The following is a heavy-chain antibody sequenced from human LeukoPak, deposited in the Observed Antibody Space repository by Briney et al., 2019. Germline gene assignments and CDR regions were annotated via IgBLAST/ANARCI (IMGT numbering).Heavy chain of an antibody. D-gene: IGHD2-15*01. Sequence: GGSLRLSCAASGFTFSSYAMSWVRQAPGKGLEWVSALSGSGANTYYADSVKGRFTISRDNSKNTLYLQVGSLRAEDTAVYYCAKGVGCSGGTCYSGHGMDVWGQGTTVTVSS. CDR1: GFTFSSYA. V-gene: IGHV3-23*01. CDR3: AKGVGCSGGTCYSGHGMDV. J-gene: IGHJ6*02. CDR2: LSGSGANT.